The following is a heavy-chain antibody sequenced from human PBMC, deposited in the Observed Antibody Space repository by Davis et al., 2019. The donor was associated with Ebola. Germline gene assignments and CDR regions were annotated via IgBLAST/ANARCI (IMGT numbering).Heavy chain of an antibody. V-gene: IGHV1-18*04. CDR1: SDTITTYA. Sequence: ASVKVSCNASSDTITTYAITWVRQAPGQGLEWMGRINPHNGNTNYSQNVQGRVIMTSDTATTTAYMEVGMLRSDDTAVYYCARAQFPTTSDHWGQGTLVTVSS. J-gene: IGHJ4*02. CDR2: INPHNGNT. CDR3: ARAQFPTTSDH. D-gene: IGHD1-1*01.